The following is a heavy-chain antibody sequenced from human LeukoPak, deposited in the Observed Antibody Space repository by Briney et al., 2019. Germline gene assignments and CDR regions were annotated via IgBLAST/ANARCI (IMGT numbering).Heavy chain of an antibody. V-gene: IGHV5-51*01. CDR3: ASAQKSHGFDV. Sequence: GESLKISFKGSGYRFTSYWIGWGRPMPGRGLGLMGIIYPGDSDTRYTPSFQGQVTMSVDKSISTAYLQWSSLEASVTAMYYCASAQKSHGFDVWGQGTMVTVSS. CDR1: GYRFTSYW. CDR2: IYPGDSDT. J-gene: IGHJ3*01.